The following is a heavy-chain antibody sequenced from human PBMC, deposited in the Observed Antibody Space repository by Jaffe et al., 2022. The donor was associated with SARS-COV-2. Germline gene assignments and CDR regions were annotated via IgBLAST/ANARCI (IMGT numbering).Heavy chain of an antibody. V-gene: IGHV4-61*02. J-gene: IGHJ6*02. Sequence: QVQLQESGPGLVKPSQTLSLTCTVSGGSISSGSYYWSWIRQPAGKGLEWIGRIYTSGSTNYNPSLKSRVTISVDTSKNQFSLKLSSVTAADTAVYYCARDVRANGVWGYYYGMDVWGQGTTVTVSS. CDR1: GGSISSGSYY. CDR2: IYTSGST. D-gene: IGHD2-8*01. CDR3: ARDVRANGVWGYYYGMDV.